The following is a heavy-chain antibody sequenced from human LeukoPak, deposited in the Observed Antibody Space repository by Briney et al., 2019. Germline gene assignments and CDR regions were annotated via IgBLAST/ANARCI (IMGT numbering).Heavy chain of an antibody. D-gene: IGHD2-8*02. CDR3: ASSYWSHYYNAMDV. Sequence: SETLSLTCTVSGGSISSGNYYWSWIRQPPGKGLEWIGCIHYSGSTYYKPSLKSRLTISLDTSKNLFSLNVNSVTAADTAVYFCASSYWSHYYNAMDVWGQGTTVTVSS. CDR1: GGSISSGNYY. CDR2: IHYSGST. J-gene: IGHJ6*02. V-gene: IGHV4-30-4*01.